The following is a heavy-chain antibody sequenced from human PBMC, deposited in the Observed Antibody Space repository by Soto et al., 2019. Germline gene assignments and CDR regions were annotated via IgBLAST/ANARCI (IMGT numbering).Heavy chain of an antibody. CDR3: AKTTKNWNYGGSLDY. Sequence: SVGSLRLSCAASGFTFSSYAMSWVRQAPGKGLEWVSAISGSGGSTYYADSVKGRFTISRDNSKNTLYLQMNSLRAEDTAVYYCAKTTKNWNYGGSLDYWGQGTLVTVSS. J-gene: IGHJ4*02. V-gene: IGHV3-23*01. CDR1: GFTFSSYA. D-gene: IGHD1-7*01. CDR2: ISGSGGST.